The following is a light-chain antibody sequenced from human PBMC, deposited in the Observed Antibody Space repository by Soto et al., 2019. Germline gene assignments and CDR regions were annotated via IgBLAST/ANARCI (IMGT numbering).Light chain of an antibody. CDR1: QSVSID. Sequence: EIVLTQSPATLSLSPGERATLSCRARQSVSIDLAWYQQKPGQAPRLLIYDASNRATGIAARFSGGGSGTDFTLTISSPEPEDFAVYYCQQRSEWPWTFGQGTKVEIK. CDR2: DAS. V-gene: IGKV3-11*01. J-gene: IGKJ1*01. CDR3: QQRSEWPWT.